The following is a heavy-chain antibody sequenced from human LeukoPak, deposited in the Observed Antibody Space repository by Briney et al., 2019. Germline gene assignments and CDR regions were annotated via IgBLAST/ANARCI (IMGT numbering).Heavy chain of an antibody. J-gene: IGHJ3*01. CDR1: GFTFSSYR. V-gene: IGHV3-23*01. Sequence: GGSLRLSCAASGFTFSSYRMSWVRQAPGKGLEWVSAISGSGGSTYYADSVKGRFTISRDNSKNTLYLQMNSLRAEDTAVYYCAKPYSSGWYGDAFDVWGQGTMVTVSS. CDR2: ISGSGGST. D-gene: IGHD6-19*01. CDR3: AKPYSSGWYGDAFDV.